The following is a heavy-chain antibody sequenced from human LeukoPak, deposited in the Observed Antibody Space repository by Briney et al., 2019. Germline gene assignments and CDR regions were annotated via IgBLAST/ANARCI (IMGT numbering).Heavy chain of an antibody. D-gene: IGHD4-23*01. CDR3: VEGNSMDY. V-gene: IGHV3-7*05. J-gene: IGHJ4*02. CDR1: GFTCSSYW. Sequence: GGSLRLSCVASGFTCSSYWMSWVRQAPGKGLEWVANIKSDGSEKYYVDSVKGRFTISRDNAKNSLYLQMNSLRAEDTALYYCVEGNSMDYWGQGTLVTVSS. CDR2: IKSDGSEK.